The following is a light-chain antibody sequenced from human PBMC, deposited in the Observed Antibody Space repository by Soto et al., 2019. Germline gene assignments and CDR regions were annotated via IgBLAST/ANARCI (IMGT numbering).Light chain of an antibody. CDR3: QQRSNWPPIT. Sequence: ELVLTQSPGTLSLSPGERATLSCRVGHSVSSSYLAWYQQKPGQAPRLLIYSASSRATGIPDRFSGSGSGTDFTLTISSLEPEDFAVYYCQQRSNWPPITFGQGTRLEIK. CDR2: SAS. V-gene: IGKV3D-20*02. CDR1: HSVSSSY. J-gene: IGKJ5*01.